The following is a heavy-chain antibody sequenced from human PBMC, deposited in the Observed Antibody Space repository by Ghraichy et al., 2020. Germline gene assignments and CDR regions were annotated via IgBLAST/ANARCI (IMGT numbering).Heavy chain of an antibody. D-gene: IGHD4-23*01. J-gene: IGHJ6*02. V-gene: IGHV3-48*02. CDR3: ARGSRVVRFYYYDGMDV. CDR1: GFTLSSYS. CDR2: ITSSSRTK. Sequence: GGSLRLSCVGSGFTLSSYSMNWVRQAPGKGPEWVSYITSSSRTKSYADSVKGRFTISRDNAQNSLYLQMNNLRDEDTAIYYCARGSRVVRFYYYDGMDVWGQGTTVTVSS.